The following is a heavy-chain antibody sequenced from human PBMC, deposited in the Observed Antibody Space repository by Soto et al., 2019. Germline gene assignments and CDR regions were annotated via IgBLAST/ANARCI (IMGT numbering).Heavy chain of an antibody. CDR3: ARDQSFIAAAGTGDY. Sequence: ASVKVSCKASGYTFTSYYMHWVRQAPGQGLEWMGIINPSGGSTSYAQKFQGRVTMTRDTSTSTVYMELSSLRSEDTAVYYCARDQSFIAAAGTGDYWGQGTLVTVSS. V-gene: IGHV1-46*01. J-gene: IGHJ4*02. D-gene: IGHD6-13*01. CDR1: GYTFTSYY. CDR2: INPSGGST.